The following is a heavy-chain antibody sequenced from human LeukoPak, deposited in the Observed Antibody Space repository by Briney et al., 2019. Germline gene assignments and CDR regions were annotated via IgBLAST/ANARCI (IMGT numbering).Heavy chain of an antibody. CDR2: INTDGSST. CDR1: GFTFNSYA. V-gene: IGHV3-74*01. D-gene: IGHD5-24*01. CDR3: AREGEMVNTGFGYFDY. Sequence: GTYLRLSCAASGFTFNSYAVRWVRQAPGKGLVWVSRINTDGSSTSYADSVKGRFTISRDNAKNTLYLQMNSLRAEDTAVYYCAREGEMVNTGFGYFDYWGQGTLVTVSS. J-gene: IGHJ4*02.